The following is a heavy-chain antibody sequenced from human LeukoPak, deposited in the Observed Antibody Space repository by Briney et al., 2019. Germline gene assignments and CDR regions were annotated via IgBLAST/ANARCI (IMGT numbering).Heavy chain of an antibody. D-gene: IGHD4-17*01. J-gene: IGHJ4*02. CDR1: GGSFSGFY. V-gene: IGHV4-34*01. CDR2: INHSGST. Sequence: PSETLSLTCAVYGGSFSGFYWSWIRQPPGKGLEWIGEINHSGSTNYNPSLKSRVTITVDTSKSQFSLKLSSVTAADTAVYYCARSPTTTVTTPFDYWGQGTLVTVSS. CDR3: ARSPTTTVTTPFDY.